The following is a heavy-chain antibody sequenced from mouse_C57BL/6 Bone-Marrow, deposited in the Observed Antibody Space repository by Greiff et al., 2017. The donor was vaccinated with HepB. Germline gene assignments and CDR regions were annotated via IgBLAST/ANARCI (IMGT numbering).Heavy chain of an antibody. CDR3: ADLLWAMDY. CDR1: GYTFTGYW. V-gene: IGHV1-9*01. Sequence: VQLQESGAELMKPGASVKLSCKATGYTFTGYWIAWVKQRPGHGLEWIGEVLPGSGSTNYNEKFKGKVTFTAVTSSNTAYMQLSSLTTEDSAIYNYADLLWAMDYWGQGTSVAVSS. CDR2: VLPGSGST. D-gene: IGHD2-1*01. J-gene: IGHJ4*01.